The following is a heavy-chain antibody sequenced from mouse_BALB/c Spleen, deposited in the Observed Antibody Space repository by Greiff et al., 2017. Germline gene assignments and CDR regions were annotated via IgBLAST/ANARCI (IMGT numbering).Heavy chain of an antibody. J-gene: IGHJ2*01. CDR2: IDPANGNT. CDR3: ARGAYDGDYFDY. V-gene: IGHV14-3*02. Sequence: EVQLVESGAELVKPGASVKLSCTASGFNIKDTYMHWVKQRPEQGLEWIGRIDPANGNTKYDPKFQGKATITADTSSNTAYLQLSSLTSEDTAVYYCARGAYDGDYFDYWGQGTTLTVSS. CDR1: GFNIKDTY. D-gene: IGHD2-3*01.